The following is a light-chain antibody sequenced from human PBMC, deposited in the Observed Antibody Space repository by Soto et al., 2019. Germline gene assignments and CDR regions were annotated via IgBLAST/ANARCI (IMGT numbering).Light chain of an antibody. CDR2: EVS. V-gene: IGLV2-14*01. J-gene: IGLJ1*01. CDR1: SSDVGGYNY. CDR3: TSYTSISLYV. Sequence: QSALTPPASVSGSPGQSITISCTGTSSDVGGYNYVSWYQQHPGKAPKLMIYEVSNRPSGVSNRFSGSKSGNTASLTISGLQAVDEADYYCTSYTSISLYVFGTGTKVTVL.